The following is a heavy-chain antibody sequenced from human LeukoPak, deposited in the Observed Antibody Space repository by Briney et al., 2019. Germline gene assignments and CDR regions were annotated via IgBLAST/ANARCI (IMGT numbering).Heavy chain of an antibody. J-gene: IGHJ5*02. CDR3: ARGGWYSSSWYVSISGPGVENWFDP. CDR2: INPNSGGT. Sequence: ASVKVSCKASGYTFTVYYMHWVRQAPGQGLEWMGRINPNSGGTNYAQKFQGRVTMTRDTSISTAYMELSRLRSDDTAVYYCARGGWYSSSWYVSISGPGVENWFDPWGQGTLVTVSS. V-gene: IGHV1-2*06. CDR1: GYTFTVYY. D-gene: IGHD6-13*01.